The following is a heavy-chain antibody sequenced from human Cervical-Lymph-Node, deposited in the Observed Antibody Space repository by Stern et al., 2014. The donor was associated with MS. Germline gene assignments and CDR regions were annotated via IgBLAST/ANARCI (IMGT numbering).Heavy chain of an antibody. Sequence: EMQLVESGGGLVKPGGSLRLSCAASEFTFSSYGMNWVRQAPGKGLEWVSVISSSGSFIKYADSVKGRFTISRDNAKNSLSLQMNSLRAEDTAVYYCARSLSGSYLWYFDLWGRGTLVTVSS. J-gene: IGHJ2*01. D-gene: IGHD1-26*01. V-gene: IGHV3-21*01. CDR1: EFTFSSYG. CDR3: ARSLSGSYLWYFDL. CDR2: ISSSGSFI.